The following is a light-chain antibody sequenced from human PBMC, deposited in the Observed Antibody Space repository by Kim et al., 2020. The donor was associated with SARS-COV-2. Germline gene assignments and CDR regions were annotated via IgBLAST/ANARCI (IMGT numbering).Light chain of an antibody. V-gene: IGKV1-5*01. J-gene: IGKJ2*01. Sequence: DIQMTQSPSTLSASVGDKVTITCRASQTISSWLAWYQQKSGKAPKLLIYDASNLETGVPSRFIGSGSGTEFALTISRLQPDDFATYYCQQYSIYPYIFGQGTKLEI. CDR2: DAS. CDR1: QTISSW. CDR3: QQYSIYPYI.